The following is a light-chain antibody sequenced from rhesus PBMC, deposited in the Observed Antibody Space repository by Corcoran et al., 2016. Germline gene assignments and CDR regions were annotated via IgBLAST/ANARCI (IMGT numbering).Light chain of an antibody. CDR3: QQFRRAPFT. CDR2: KAS. CDR1: QGISSW. J-gene: IGKJ3*01. Sequence: DIQMTQSPSSLSASVGDRVTITCRASQGISSWLAWYQQKPGKAPKLLIYKASSLESGVPSRFSGSGNGTDFSLSISSLQPEDFATYYCQQFRRAPFTFGPGTKLDIK. V-gene: IGKV1-21*01.